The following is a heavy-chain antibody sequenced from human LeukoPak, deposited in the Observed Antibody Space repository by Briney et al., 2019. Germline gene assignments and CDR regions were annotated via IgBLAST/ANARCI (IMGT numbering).Heavy chain of an antibody. D-gene: IGHD6-13*01. CDR1: GGSFSGYY. CDR3: ARETSTAAQYYFDY. Sequence: PSETLSLTCAVYGGSFSGYYWSWIRQPPGKGLEWIGEINHSGSTNYNPSLKSRVTISVDTSKNQFSLKLSSVTAADTAVYYCARETSTAAQYYFDYWGQGTQVTVSS. V-gene: IGHV4-34*01. J-gene: IGHJ4*02. CDR2: INHSGST.